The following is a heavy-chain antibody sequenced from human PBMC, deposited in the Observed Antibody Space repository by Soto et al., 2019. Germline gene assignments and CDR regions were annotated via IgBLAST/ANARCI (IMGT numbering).Heavy chain of an antibody. CDR1: GGSISSYY. J-gene: IGHJ4*02. CDR3: ARWVSTTASGPFLDY. D-gene: IGHD1-1*01. V-gene: IGHV4-59*01. Sequence: QVQLQESGPGLVKPSETLSLTCTVSGGSISSYYWSWIRQPPGKGLEWIGYIYYSGRTNYNPSLKSRVTITVDTSKNQFSLKLTSVTAADTAVYYCARWVSTTASGPFLDYWGQGTLVTVSS. CDR2: IYYSGRT.